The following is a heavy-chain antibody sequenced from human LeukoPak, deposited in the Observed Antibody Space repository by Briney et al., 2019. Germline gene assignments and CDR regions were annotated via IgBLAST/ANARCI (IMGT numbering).Heavy chain of an antibody. Sequence: VASVKVSCKASGYTFTGYYMHWVRQAPGQGLEWMGWINPNSGGTNYAQKFQGRVTVTRDTSISTAYMELSRLRSDDTAVYYCARAPSPYYYDSSGPRGAFDIWGQGTMVTVSS. J-gene: IGHJ3*02. V-gene: IGHV1-2*02. CDR2: INPNSGGT. CDR3: ARAPSPYYYDSSGPRGAFDI. D-gene: IGHD3-22*01. CDR1: GYTFTGYY.